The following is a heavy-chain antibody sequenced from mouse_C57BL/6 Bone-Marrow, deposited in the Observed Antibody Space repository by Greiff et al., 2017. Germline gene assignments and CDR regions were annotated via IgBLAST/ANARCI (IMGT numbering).Heavy chain of an antibody. D-gene: IGHD1-1*01. CDR1: GYTFTSYG. CDR2: IYPRSGNN. Sequence: VHLVESGAELARPGASVKLSCKASGYTFTSYGISWVKQRTGQGLEWIGEIYPRSGNNYYNEKFKGKATLTADKSSSTAYMELRSLTSEDSAVYFCARLRSFAYWGQGTLVTVSA. CDR3: ARLRSFAY. J-gene: IGHJ3*01. V-gene: IGHV1-81*01.